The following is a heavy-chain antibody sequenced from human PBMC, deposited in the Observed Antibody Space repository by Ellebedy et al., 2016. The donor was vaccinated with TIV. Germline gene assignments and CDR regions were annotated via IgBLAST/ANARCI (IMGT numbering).Heavy chain of an antibody. CDR3: TTTHLERIVGGLY. CDR1: GFTLSNYW. Sequence: GESLKISXAASGFTLSNYWMSWVRQAPGKGLERLANINQDGSEKYYVDSVKGRFTISRDNTENSLSLQMNSLRTEDTAVYYCTTTHLERIVGGLYWGQGNLVTVSS. V-gene: IGHV3-7*03. J-gene: IGHJ4*02. D-gene: IGHD1-26*01. CDR2: INQDGSEK.